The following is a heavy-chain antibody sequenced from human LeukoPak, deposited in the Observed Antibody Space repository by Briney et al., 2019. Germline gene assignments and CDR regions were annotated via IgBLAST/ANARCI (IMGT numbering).Heavy chain of an antibody. CDR1: GGSISSSSYY. J-gene: IGHJ4*02. V-gene: IGHV4-39*07. Sequence: SETLSLTCTVSGGSISSSSYYWGWIRQPPGKGLEWIGSIYYSGSTYYNPSLKSRVTISVDTSKNQFSLKLNSVTAADTAVYYCATEYSSSPHYWGQGALVTVSS. CDR3: ATEYSSSPHY. D-gene: IGHD3-22*01. CDR2: IYYSGST.